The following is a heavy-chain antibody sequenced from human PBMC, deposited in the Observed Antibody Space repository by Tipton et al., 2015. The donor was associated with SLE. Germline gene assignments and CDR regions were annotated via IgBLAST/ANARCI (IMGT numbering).Heavy chain of an antibody. V-gene: IGHV4-39*07. Sequence: TLSLTCTVSGGSISSSSYYWGWIRQPPGKGLEWIGSIYYSGSTYYNPSLKSRVTISVDTSKNQFSRKLSSVTAADTAVYYCARELRIVGAKDWFDPWGQGTLVTVSS. CDR2: IYYSGST. J-gene: IGHJ5*02. D-gene: IGHD1-26*01. CDR1: GGSISSSSYY. CDR3: ARELRIVGAKDWFDP.